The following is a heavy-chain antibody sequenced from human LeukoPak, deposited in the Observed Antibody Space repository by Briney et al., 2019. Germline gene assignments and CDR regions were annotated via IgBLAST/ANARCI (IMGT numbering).Heavy chain of an antibody. J-gene: IGHJ4*02. CDR3: AKDTTVVTPRALDY. CDR1: GFTFSNFA. CDR2: ISGSGGTT. Sequence: GSLRLSCAASGFTFSNFAMSWVRQAPGKGLECVSAISGSGGTTYYADSVKGRFTISRDNSKTTLYLQMNSLRAEDTAVYYCAKDTTVVTPRALDYWGQGSLVTVSS. D-gene: IGHD4-23*01. V-gene: IGHV3-23*01.